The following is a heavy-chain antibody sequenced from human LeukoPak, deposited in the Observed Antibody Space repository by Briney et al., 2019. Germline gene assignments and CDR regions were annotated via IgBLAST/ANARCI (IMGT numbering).Heavy chain of an antibody. V-gene: IGHV3-7*03. J-gene: IGHJ6*04. CDR1: GFPFSNSW. D-gene: IGHD1/OR15-1a*01. CDR2: INKDGGGI. CDR3: AGGNSMDV. Sequence: PGGSLRLSCAVSGFPFSNSWMYWVRQAPWKGLEGVANINKDGGGISYVDSVKGRFIISRDNARNSLYLQMNSLRVEDTAVYFCAGGNSMDVWGKGTAVTVSS.